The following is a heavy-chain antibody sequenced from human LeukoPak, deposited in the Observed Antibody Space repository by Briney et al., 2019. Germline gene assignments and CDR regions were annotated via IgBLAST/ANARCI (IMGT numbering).Heavy chain of an antibody. Sequence: SETLSLTCTVSGGSISNYYWSWVRQPPGKGLEWIGYIYYSGSTNYNPSLKSRVTISVDTSKNQFSLKLSSVTAADTAVYYCARETSFGETRFDPWGQGTLVTVSS. J-gene: IGHJ5*02. V-gene: IGHV4-59*01. CDR3: ARETSFGETRFDP. CDR1: GGSISNYY. CDR2: IYYSGST. D-gene: IGHD2-21*01.